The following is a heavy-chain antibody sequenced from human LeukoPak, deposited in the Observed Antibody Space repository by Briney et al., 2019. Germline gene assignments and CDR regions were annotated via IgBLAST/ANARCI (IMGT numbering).Heavy chain of an antibody. CDR2: INPSGGST. V-gene: IGHV1-46*01. CDR3: ARDRGSYYSDY. CDR1: GYTFTSYY. J-gene: IGHJ4*02. D-gene: IGHD1-26*01. Sequence: ASVKVSCKASGYTFTSYYMHWVRQAPGQGLEWMGIINPSGGSTSYAQKFQGRVTMTRDMSTSTVYMELSSLRSEDTAVYYCARDRGSYYSDYWGQGTLVTVSS.